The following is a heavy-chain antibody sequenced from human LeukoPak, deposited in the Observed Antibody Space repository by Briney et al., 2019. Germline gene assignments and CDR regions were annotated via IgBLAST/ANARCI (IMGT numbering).Heavy chain of an antibody. J-gene: IGHJ4*02. V-gene: IGHV3-20*04. Sequence: GGSLRLSCVASGFTFDDYGMSWVRQAPGKGLEWVSGINWNGGSTGYADSVKGRFTISRDNAKNSLYLQMNSLRAEDTALYYCARVSSSWYYFDYWGQGTLVTVSS. CDR1: GFTFDDYG. D-gene: IGHD6-13*01. CDR2: INWNGGST. CDR3: ARVSSSWYYFDY.